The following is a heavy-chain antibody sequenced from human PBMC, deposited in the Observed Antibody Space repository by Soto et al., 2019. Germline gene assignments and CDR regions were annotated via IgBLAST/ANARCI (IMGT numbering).Heavy chain of an antibody. CDR1: GFTFSDYY. CDR3: ARVLYGSGTNWFDP. Sequence: QVQLVESGGGLVKPGGSLRLSCTASGFTFSDYYMGWLRQAPGEGLEYMSYISISGTSVYYADSVKGRFTISRDNTRNSLYLQMNSLSADDTAMDYCARVLYGSGTNWFDPWCHGALVTVSS. D-gene: IGHD3-10*01. V-gene: IGHV3-11*01. J-gene: IGHJ5*02. CDR2: ISISGTSV.